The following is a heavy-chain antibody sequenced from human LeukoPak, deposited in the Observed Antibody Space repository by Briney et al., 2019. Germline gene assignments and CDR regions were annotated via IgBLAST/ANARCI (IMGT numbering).Heavy chain of an antibody. V-gene: IGHV3-7*04. CDR3: ARDHVVPGLGFDY. D-gene: IGHD2-2*01. Sequence: GGPLRLSCGTSGFSFGSHWMVWVRQAPGKGLEWVATINQGGSETHYVDSVKGRFTISRDNAKNSLYLQMNSLRAEDTAVYYCARDHVVPGLGFDYWGQGTLVTVSS. J-gene: IGHJ4*02. CDR1: GFSFGSHW. CDR2: INQGGSET.